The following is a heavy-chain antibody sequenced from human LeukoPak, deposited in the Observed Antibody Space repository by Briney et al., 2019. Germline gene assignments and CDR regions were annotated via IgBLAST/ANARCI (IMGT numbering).Heavy chain of an antibody. CDR2: IYTSGST. V-gene: IGHV4-4*07. J-gene: IGHJ4*02. CDR3: SGLLWFGELLNDY. D-gene: IGHD3-10*01. Sequence: SETLSLTCTVSGGSISSYYWSWIRQPAGKGLEWIGRIYTSGSTNYSPSPKSRVTMSVDTSKNQFSLKLSSVTAADTAVYYCSGLLWFGELLNDYWGQGTLVTVSS. CDR1: GGSISSYY.